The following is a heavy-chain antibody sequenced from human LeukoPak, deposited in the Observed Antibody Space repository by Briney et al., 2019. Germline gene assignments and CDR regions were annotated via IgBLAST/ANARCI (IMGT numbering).Heavy chain of an antibody. J-gene: IGHJ5*02. V-gene: IGHV3-53*01. CDR3: AGDTHSSSWYDH. CDR1: GFTVSSIY. CDR2: IYSDGNT. Sequence: GEPLRLSCAVSGFTVSSIYMSWVRQAPGKGLEWVSFIYSDGNTYYGDSVKGRFTLSRDSSRNTLYLQMNSLTVDDTAVYYCAGDTHSSSWYDHWGQGTLVTVSS. D-gene: IGHD6-19*01.